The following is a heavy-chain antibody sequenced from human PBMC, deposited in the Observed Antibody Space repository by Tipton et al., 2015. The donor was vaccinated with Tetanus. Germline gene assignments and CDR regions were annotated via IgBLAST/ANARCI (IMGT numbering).Heavy chain of an antibody. V-gene: IGHV1-69*06. J-gene: IGHJ6*02. CDR3: ARGGYDSDTYSYYYYSMDV. CDR1: GYTFTGYY. CDR2: VIPIFRTT. Sequence: QSGAEVKKPGASVKVSCKASGYTFTGYYMHWVRQAPGQGLEWMGGVIPIFRTTTYAQKFQGTVTITADKSTSTVYMELSSLRSEDTATYYCARGGYDSDTYSYYYYSMDVWGQGTTVTVSS. D-gene: IGHD3-22*01.